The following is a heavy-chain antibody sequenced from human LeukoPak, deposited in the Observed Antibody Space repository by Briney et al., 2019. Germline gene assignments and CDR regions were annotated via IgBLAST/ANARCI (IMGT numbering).Heavy chain of an antibody. Sequence: GESLKISCKASGYSFTTHWIGWVRQMPGKGLEWMGIIYPDDSDTRYSPSFQGQVTISADKSISTAYLQWSSLKASDTAMYYCARLCDGYNSEVFCYWGQGTLVTVSS. CDR3: ARLCDGYNSEVFCY. V-gene: IGHV5-51*01. CDR2: IYPDDSDT. J-gene: IGHJ4*02. D-gene: IGHD5-24*01. CDR1: GYSFTTHW.